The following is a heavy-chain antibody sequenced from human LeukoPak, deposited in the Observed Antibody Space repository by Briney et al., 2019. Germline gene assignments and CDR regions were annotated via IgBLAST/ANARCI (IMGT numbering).Heavy chain of an antibody. CDR1: GITVSSSY. CDR2: IYSGGTT. CDR3: TTAQGTSWFAF. Sequence: GGSLRLSCAASGITVSSSYMSWVRQAPGKGLEWVSIIYSGGTTYYADSVKGRFSIFRDNSKNTLYLQMNSVRAEDTAMYFCTTAQGTSWFAFWGQGTLVTVSS. J-gene: IGHJ4*02. V-gene: IGHV3-66*01. D-gene: IGHD6-13*01.